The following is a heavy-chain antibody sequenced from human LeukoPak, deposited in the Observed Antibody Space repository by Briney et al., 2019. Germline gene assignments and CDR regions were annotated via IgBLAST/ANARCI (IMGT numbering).Heavy chain of an antibody. D-gene: IGHD3-16*01. V-gene: IGHV4-34*01. J-gene: IGHJ4*02. Sequence: PSETLSLTCAVYGGSFSGYYWSWIRHPPGKGLEWIGEINHSGSTNYNPFLKSRVTISVDTSKNQFSLKLSSVTAADTAVYYCARLHVAGGTDYWGQGTLVTVSS. CDR3: ARLHVAGGTDY. CDR2: INHSGST. CDR1: GGSFSGYY.